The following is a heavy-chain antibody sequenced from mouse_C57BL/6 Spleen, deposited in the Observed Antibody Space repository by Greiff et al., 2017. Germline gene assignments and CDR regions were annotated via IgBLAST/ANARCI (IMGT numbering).Heavy chain of an antibody. J-gene: IGHJ1*03. CDR3: ARSGGDYYGSRYFDV. D-gene: IGHD1-1*01. CDR1: GYTFTNYW. Sequence: QVQLKESGAELVRPGTSVKMSCKASGYTFTNYWIGWAKQRPGHGLEWIGDIYPGGGSTNYNEKFKGKATLTADKSSSTAYMQFSSLTSEDSAIYDCARSGGDYYGSRYFDVWGTGTTVTVSS. V-gene: IGHV1-63*01. CDR2: IYPGGGST.